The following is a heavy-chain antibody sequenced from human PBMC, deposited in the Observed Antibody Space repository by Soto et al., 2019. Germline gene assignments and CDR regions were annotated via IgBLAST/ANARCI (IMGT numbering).Heavy chain of an antibody. J-gene: IGHJ4*02. V-gene: IGHV1-69*13. D-gene: IGHD3-10*01. CDR1: GGTFSSYA. Sequence: SVKVSCKASGGTFSSYAISWVRQAPGQGLEWMGGIIPIFDTANSAQRFRGRVTITADESTGTAYMELSSLRSEDTAVYSCAGGNFYGSGSYPPFTYWGQGSLVTVSS. CDR3: AGGNFYGSGSYPPFTY. CDR2: IIPIFDTA.